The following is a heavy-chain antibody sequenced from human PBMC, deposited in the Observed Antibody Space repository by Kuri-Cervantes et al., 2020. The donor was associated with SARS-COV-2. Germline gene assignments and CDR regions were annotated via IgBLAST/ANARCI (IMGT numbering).Heavy chain of an antibody. V-gene: IGHV1-2*06. Sequence: ASVKVSCKASGYTFTGYYMHWVRQAPGQGLEWMGRINPNSGGTNYAQKFQGRVTMTRDTSISTAYMELSRLRSDDTAVYYCARDLCRHRRDIVVVVAEPQLPSVWGQGTLVTVSS. D-gene: IGHD2-15*01. CDR2: INPNSGGT. J-gene: IGHJ4*02. CDR1: GYTFTGYY. CDR3: ARDLCRHRRDIVVVVAEPQLPSV.